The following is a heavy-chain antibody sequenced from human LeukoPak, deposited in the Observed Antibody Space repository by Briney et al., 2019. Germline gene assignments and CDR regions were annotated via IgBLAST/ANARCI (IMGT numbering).Heavy chain of an antibody. CDR3: ARVRVGLRYFDWLSHYGMDV. J-gene: IGHJ6*02. V-gene: IGHV4-31*03. Sequence: SETLSLTCTVSGGSIGSGGYNWGWIRQHPGKGLEWIGYIYYSGSTYYNPSLKSRVTISVDTSKNQFSLKLSSVTAADTAVYYCARVRVGLRYFDWLSHYGMDVWGQGTTVTVSS. CDR2: IYYSGST. D-gene: IGHD3-9*01. CDR1: GGSIGSGGYN.